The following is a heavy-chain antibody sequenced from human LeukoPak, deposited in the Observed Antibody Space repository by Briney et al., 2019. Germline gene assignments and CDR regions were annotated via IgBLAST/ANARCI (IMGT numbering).Heavy chain of an antibody. D-gene: IGHD5-18*01. CDR1: GGSISSNDW. V-gene: IGHV4-4*02. CDR2: IYDSGSTDYNPS. CDR3: ARVREYNYVYDAFDI. J-gene: IGHJ3*02. Sequence: ASGTLSLTCAVSGGSISSNDWWCWVRQPRGEGLEWIGEIYDSGSTDYNPSNYNPSLKSRVTIAVDKSKNQLSLKLSSVTAADTAGYYCARVREYNYVYDAFDIWGQGTMVTVSS.